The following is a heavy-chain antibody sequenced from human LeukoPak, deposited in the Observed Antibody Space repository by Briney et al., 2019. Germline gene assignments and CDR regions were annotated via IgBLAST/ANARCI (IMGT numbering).Heavy chain of an antibody. CDR2: ISGSGGST. CDR3: AKEKDYYGSGSSAFDY. J-gene: IGHJ4*02. Sequence: GGSLRLSCAASGFTFSSYAMSWVRQAPGKGLEWVSGISGSGGSTYYADSVKGRFTISRDNTKNTVYLQMNSLRAEDTAVYYCAKEKDYYGSGSSAFDYWGQGTLVTVSS. D-gene: IGHD3-10*01. V-gene: IGHV3-23*01. CDR1: GFTFSSYA.